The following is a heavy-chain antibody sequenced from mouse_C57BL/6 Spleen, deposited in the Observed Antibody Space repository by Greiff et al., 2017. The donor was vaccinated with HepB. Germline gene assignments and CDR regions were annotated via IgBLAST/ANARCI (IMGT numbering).Heavy chain of an antibody. Sequence: VQLLQSGAELVKPGASVKLSCKASGYTFTEYTIHWVKQRSGQGLEWIGWVYPGSGSIKYNEKFKDKATMTADKSSSTVYKELSSMKSEDSAVYFCARHEEGAVAPWFAYWGQGTLVTVSA. J-gene: IGHJ3*01. CDR1: GYTFTEYT. CDR2: VYPGSGSI. CDR3: ARHEEGAVAPWFAY. V-gene: IGHV1-62-2*01.